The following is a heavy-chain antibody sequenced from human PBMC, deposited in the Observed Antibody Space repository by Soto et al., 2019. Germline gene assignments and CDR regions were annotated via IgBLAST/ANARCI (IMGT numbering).Heavy chain of an antibody. D-gene: IGHD6-19*01. CDR2: ISRSGRGSA. V-gene: IGHV3-23*01. CDR1: GFTFNSYV. CDR3: AKAFGDWYPFEK. Sequence: SLRLSCAASGFTFNSYVMTWVRQAPGEGLEWVSSISRSGRGSAYYADSVKGRFTISRDNSENTLFLQMNNLRDEDTARYHCAKAFGDWYPFEKWGLGALVTVSS. J-gene: IGHJ4*02.